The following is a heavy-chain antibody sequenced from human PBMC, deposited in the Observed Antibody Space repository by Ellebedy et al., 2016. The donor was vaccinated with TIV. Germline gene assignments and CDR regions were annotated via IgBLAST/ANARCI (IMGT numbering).Heavy chain of an antibody. CDR3: ARRGYGPGRYNWFDP. J-gene: IGHJ5*02. V-gene: IGHV4-34*01. D-gene: IGHD3-10*01. Sequence: SETLSLTXAVYGGPFSEYHWTWIRQFPGKGLEWIGEINHSGSSNYNPSLKSRVTISVDTSKNQFSLKVTSVTAADTAVYFCARRGYGPGRYNWFDPWGQGTLVTVSS. CDR1: GGPFSEYH. CDR2: INHSGSS.